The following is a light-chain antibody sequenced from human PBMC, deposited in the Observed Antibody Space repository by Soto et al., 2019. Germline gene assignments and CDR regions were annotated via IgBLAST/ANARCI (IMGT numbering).Light chain of an antibody. J-gene: IGKJ1*01. CDR2: GAA. V-gene: IGKV3-15*01. CDR1: PSVISN. Sequence: EIVMTQSPATLSVSLGERATLSCRASPSVISNLAWYQQNPGQAPQLRIYGAATRASGIPARFSGSGSGIQFTLTMSSLPSEDFEFYYCQQYNEWWTCGQGTKVEIK. CDR3: QQYNEWWT.